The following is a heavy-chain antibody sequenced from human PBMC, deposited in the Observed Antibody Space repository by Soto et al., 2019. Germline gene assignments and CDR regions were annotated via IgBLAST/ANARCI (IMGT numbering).Heavy chain of an antibody. CDR1: GYTFTGYY. V-gene: IGHV1-2*02. D-gene: IGHD1-1*01. J-gene: IGHJ6*02. CDR3: ARTHNWNEGGRDYYYYYGMDV. CDR2: INPNSGGT. Sequence: QVQLVQSGAEVKKPGASVKVSCKASGYTFTGYYMHWVRQAPGQGLEWMGWINPNSGGTNYAQKFQGRVTMTRDTAISTAFMELSRLRSDDTAGDYWARTHNWNEGGRDYYYYYGMDVWGQGTTVTVSS.